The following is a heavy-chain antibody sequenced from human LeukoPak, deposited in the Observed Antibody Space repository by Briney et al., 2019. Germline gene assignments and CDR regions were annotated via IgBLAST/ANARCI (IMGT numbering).Heavy chain of an antibody. CDR2: INHSGST. J-gene: IGHJ6*02. Sequence: SETLSLTCAVYGGSFSGYYWSWIRQPPGKGLEWIGEINHSGSTNYNPSLKSRVTILADTSKNQFSLKLSSVTAADTAVYYCARARPGGLGVWGQGTTVTVSS. CDR1: GGSFSGYY. V-gene: IGHV4-34*01. D-gene: IGHD4-23*01. CDR3: ARARPGGLGV.